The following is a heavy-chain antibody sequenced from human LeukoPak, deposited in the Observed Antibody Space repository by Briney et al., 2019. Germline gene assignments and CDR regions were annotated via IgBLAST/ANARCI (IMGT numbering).Heavy chain of an antibody. Sequence: GGSLRLSCVASGFTFRSYGMHWVRQAPGKGLGWVAVIWYDGSNEYYADSVKGRFTISRDNSKSTVYLQMNNLRAEDTAVYHCARGYGSGSYSLDYWGQGTLVTVSS. V-gene: IGHV3-33*01. CDR2: IWYDGSNE. CDR3: ARGYGSGSYSLDY. D-gene: IGHD3-10*01. J-gene: IGHJ4*02. CDR1: GFTFRSYG.